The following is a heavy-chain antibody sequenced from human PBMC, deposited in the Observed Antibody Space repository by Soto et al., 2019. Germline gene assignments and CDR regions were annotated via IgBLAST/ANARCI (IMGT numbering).Heavy chain of an antibody. CDR2: INPSGGST. J-gene: IGHJ4*02. D-gene: IGHD3-22*01. Sequence: GASVKVSCKASGYTFTSYYMHWVRQAPGQGLEWMGIINPSGGSTSYAQKFQGRVTMTRDTSTSTVYMELSSLRSEDTAVYYCARVVYSYYNSSGYYTPNDKWGQGTLVTVSS. CDR1: GYTFTSYY. CDR3: ARVVYSYYNSSGYYTPNDK. V-gene: IGHV1-46*01.